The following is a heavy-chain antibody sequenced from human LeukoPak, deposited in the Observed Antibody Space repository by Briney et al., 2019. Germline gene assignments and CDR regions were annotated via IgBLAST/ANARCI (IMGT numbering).Heavy chain of an antibody. J-gene: IGHJ5*02. CDR3: AKDPSYYGSGSYFNWFDP. Sequence: GGSLRLSCAASGFTFSSYGMHWVRQAPGKGLEWVAFIRYDGSNKYYADSVKGRFTISRDNSKNTLYLQMNSLRAEDTAVYYCAKDPSYYGSGSYFNWFDPWGQGTLVTVSS. CDR1: GFTFSSYG. CDR2: IRYDGSNK. D-gene: IGHD3-10*01. V-gene: IGHV3-30*02.